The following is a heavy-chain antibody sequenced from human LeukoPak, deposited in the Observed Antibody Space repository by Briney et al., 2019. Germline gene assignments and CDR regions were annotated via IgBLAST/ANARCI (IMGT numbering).Heavy chain of an antibody. CDR3: ARSVLRYFAGPLSY. V-gene: IGHV1-2*02. Sequence: GASVKVSCKASGYTFTGYYMHWVRQAPGQGLEWMGWINPNSGGTNYAQKFQGRVTMTRDTSISTAYMELSRLRSDDTAVYYCARSVLRYFAGPLSYWGQGTLVTVSS. CDR2: INPNSGGT. CDR1: GYTFTGYY. J-gene: IGHJ4*02. D-gene: IGHD3-9*01.